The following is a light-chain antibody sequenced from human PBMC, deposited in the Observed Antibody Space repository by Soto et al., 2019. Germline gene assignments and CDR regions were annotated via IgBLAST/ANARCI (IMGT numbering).Light chain of an antibody. CDR1: QSDSIKY. V-gene: IGKV3-20*01. J-gene: IGKJ1*01. CDR3: QQYGSSPRT. CDR2: GAS. Sequence: EIELAQSPATVALSAGERATLSCRSSQSDSIKYLAWYQQKPGQAPRLLVYGASSRATGIADRFSGRESGTDFTLTISRLEPEDFAVYYCQQYGSSPRTFGQGTKVDIK.